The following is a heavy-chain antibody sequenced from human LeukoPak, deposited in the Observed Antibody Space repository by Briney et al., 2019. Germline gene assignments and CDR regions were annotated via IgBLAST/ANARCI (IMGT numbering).Heavy chain of an antibody. CDR2: IYHSGST. Sequence: SETLSLTCTVSGYSISSGYYWGWIRQPPGKGLEWIGSIYHSGSTYYNPSLKSRVTISVDTSKNQFSLKLSSVTAADTAVYYCARVSLKGYYYDSSGYYAGFDYWGQGTLVTVSS. CDR3: ARVSLKGYYYDSSGYYAGFDY. V-gene: IGHV4-38-2*02. J-gene: IGHJ4*02. CDR1: GYSISSGYY. D-gene: IGHD3-22*01.